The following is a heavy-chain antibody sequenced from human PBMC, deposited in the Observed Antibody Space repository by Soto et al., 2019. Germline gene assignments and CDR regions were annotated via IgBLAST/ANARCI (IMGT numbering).Heavy chain of an antibody. CDR2: IDPSDSCT. Sequence: GESLKISCNGSGYSFTSYWISWVRQMPGKGLEWMGRIDPSDSCTNYSPSFQGHVTISADKSISTAYLQWSSLKASDTAMYYCARPNGHALAATLDVWGQGTTVPVYS. D-gene: IGHD6-25*01. CDR1: GYSFTSYW. J-gene: IGHJ6*02. CDR3: ARPNGHALAATLDV. V-gene: IGHV5-10-1*01.